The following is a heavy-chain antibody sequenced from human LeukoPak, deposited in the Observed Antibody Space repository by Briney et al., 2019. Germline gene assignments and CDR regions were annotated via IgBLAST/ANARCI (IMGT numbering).Heavy chain of an antibody. CDR2: IGAYNGNT. D-gene: IGHD2-2*01. V-gene: IGHV1-18*01. J-gene: IGHJ4*02. CDR1: GGTFSRYA. CDR3: ARDHQYDFDY. Sequence: ASVKVSFKASGGTFSRYAISWVRQAPGQGLEWLGWIGAYNGNTNYVQKFQGRVTMTTDTSTSTAYMELRSLRSDDTAVYYCARDHQYDFDYWGQGTLVTVSS.